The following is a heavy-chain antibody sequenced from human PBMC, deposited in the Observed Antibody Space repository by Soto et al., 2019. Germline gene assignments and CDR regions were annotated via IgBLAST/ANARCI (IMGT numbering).Heavy chain of an antibody. J-gene: IGHJ5*02. CDR3: ARHTSNSNWFDP. Sequence: PSETLSLTCTVSGGSISSSSYYWGWIRQPPGKGLEWIGSIYYSGSTYYNPSLKSRVTISVDTSKNQFSLKLSSVTAADTAVYYCARHTSNSNWFDPWGQGTLVTVSS. CDR1: GGSISSSSYY. D-gene: IGHD4-4*01. CDR2: IYYSGST. V-gene: IGHV4-39*01.